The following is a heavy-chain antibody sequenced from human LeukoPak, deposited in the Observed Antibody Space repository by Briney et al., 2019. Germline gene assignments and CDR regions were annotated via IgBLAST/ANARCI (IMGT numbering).Heavy chain of an antibody. CDR3: AKAPNDYDFWSGYYGHYYYGMDV. CDR1: GFTFSSYG. V-gene: IGHV3-30*18. J-gene: IGHJ6*02. D-gene: IGHD3-3*01. Sequence: GGSLRLSCAASGFTFSSYGMHWVRQAPGKGLEWVAVISYDGSNKYYADSVKGRFTISRDNSKNTLYLQMNSLRAEDTAVYYCAKAPNDYDFWSGYYGHYYYGMDVWGQGTTVTVSS. CDR2: ISYDGSNK.